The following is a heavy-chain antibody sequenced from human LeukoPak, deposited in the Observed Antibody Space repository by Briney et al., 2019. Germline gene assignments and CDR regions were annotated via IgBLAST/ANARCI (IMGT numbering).Heavy chain of an antibody. CDR2: IYSGGST. Sequence: GGSLRLSCAASGFTVSSNYMSWVRQAPGKGLEWVSVIYSGGSTYYADSVKGRFTISRDNSKNTLYLQMNSLRAEDTAVYYCARERTGYSSGWYTFGYWGQGTLVTVSS. D-gene: IGHD6-19*01. CDR1: GFTVSSNY. V-gene: IGHV3-53*01. CDR3: ARERTGYSSGWYTFGY. J-gene: IGHJ4*02.